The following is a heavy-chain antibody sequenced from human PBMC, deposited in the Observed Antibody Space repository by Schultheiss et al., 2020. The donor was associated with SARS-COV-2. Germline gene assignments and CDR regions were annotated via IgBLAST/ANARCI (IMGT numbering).Heavy chain of an antibody. D-gene: IGHD4-17*01. CDR2: IYYSGST. CDR3: ASGTTSYGDVDY. J-gene: IGHJ4*02. Sequence: SETLSLTCAVYGGSISSGGYYWSWIRQHPGKGLEWIGYIYYSGSTYYNPSLKSRVTISVDTSKNQFSLKLSSVTAADTAVYYCASGTTSYGDVDYWGQGTLVTVSS. CDR1: GGSISSGGYY. V-gene: IGHV4-31*11.